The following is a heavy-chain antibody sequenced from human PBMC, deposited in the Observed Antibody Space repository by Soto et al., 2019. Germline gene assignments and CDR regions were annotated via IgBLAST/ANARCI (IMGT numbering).Heavy chain of an antibody. J-gene: IGHJ4*02. Sequence: QVQLVQSGAEVKKPGASVKVSCKASGYTFTGYYMHWVRQAPGQGLEWMGWINPNSGGTNYAQKCQGRAAMTRDTSISTAYMELSRVRSDDTAVYYCARGGKELRPAFPFDYWGQGTLVTVSS. CDR2: INPNSGGT. V-gene: IGHV1-2*02. CDR1: GYTFTGYY. CDR3: ARGGKELRPAFPFDY. D-gene: IGHD1-26*01.